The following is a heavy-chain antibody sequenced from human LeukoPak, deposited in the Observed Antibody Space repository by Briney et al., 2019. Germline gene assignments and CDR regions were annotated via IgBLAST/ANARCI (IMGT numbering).Heavy chain of an antibody. V-gene: IGHV3-23*01. CDR1: GFTFSSYA. D-gene: IGHD3-3*01. Sequence: GGSLRLSCAASGFTFSSYAMSWVRQAPGKGLEWVSAISGSGGSTYYADSVKGRFTISRDNSKNTLYLQMNSLGAEDTAVYYCAKDDDFWSGYLRFDPWGQGTLVTVSS. J-gene: IGHJ5*02. CDR2: ISGSGGST. CDR3: AKDDDFWSGYLRFDP.